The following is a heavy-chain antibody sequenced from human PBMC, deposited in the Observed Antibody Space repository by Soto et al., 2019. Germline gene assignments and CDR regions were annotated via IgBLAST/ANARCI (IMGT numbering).Heavy chain of an antibody. Sequence: SETLSLTCTVSGGSISSYYWSWIRQPPGKGLEWIGYIYDSGSTNYNPSLKSRVTISVDTSKNQFSLKLTSVTAADTAVYYCEAPPRYWGQGTLVTFSS. V-gene: IGHV4-59*01. CDR2: IYDSGST. CDR3: EAPPRY. CDR1: GGSISSYY. J-gene: IGHJ4*02.